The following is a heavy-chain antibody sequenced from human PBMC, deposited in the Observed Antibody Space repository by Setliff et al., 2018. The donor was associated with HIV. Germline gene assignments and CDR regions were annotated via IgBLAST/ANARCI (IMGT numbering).Heavy chain of an antibody. J-gene: IGHJ4*02. CDR3: ARLAHPRAHQDSTGVFDY. V-gene: IGHV3-23*01. CDR2: ISGDGADT. D-gene: IGHD3-22*01. CDR1: GGSFNDYF. Sequence: PSETLSLTCAVYGGSFNDYFWSWIRQPPGKGLEWVAGISGDGADTLYADSVKGRFIVSRDSSKNTVYLQMNDLRVADTAIYYCARLAHPRAHQDSTGVFDYWGQGALVTVSS.